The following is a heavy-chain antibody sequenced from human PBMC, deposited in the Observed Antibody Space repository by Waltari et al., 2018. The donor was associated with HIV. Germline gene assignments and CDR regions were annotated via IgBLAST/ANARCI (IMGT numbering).Heavy chain of an antibody. D-gene: IGHD2-15*01. V-gene: IGHV4-31*03. CDR2: IYYSGID. CDR3: AGDPYGGSRGGYFDY. CDR1: GGSISSGGYF. J-gene: IGHJ4*02. Sequence: QAQLQESGPGPVKPSQTLPLTCTLSGGSISSGGYFWSWIRQHPGKGLGWIGYIYYSGIDYYNPSLKSRVTISGDTSIKQFSLKLSSVTAADTAVYYCAGDPYGGSRGGYFDYWGQGTLVTVSS.